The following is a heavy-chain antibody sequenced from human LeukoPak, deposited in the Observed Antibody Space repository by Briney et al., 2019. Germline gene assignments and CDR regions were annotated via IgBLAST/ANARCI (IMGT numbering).Heavy chain of an antibody. V-gene: IGHV4-39*01. J-gene: IGHJ2*01. CDR3: ARHPGEYYYDSSGYQLCRNWYFDL. D-gene: IGHD3-22*01. CDR1: GGSISSSSYY. Sequence: AATLSLTCTVSGGSISSSSYYWAWIRQPPGKGRERIGSIYYSGSTYYTPSLKSRVTISVDTSKAQFSPKLSSVTAADTAVYYCARHPGEYYYDSSGYQLCRNWYFDLSGRGTLVSVSS. CDR2: IYYSGST.